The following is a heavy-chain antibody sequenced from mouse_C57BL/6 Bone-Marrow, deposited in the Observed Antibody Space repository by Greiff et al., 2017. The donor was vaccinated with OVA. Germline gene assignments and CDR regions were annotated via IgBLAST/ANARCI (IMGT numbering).Heavy chain of an antibody. J-gene: IGHJ2*01. V-gene: IGHV1-64*01. D-gene: IGHD4-1*01. CDR2: IHPNSGST. CDR3: TRNWDVHDY. Sequence: QVHVKQPGAELVKPGASVKLSCKASGYTFTSYWMHWVKQRPGQGLEWIGMIHPNSGSTNYNEKFKSKATLTVDKSSSTAYMQLSSLTSEDSAFYCCTRNWDVHDYWGQGTTLTVSA. CDR1: GYTFTSYW.